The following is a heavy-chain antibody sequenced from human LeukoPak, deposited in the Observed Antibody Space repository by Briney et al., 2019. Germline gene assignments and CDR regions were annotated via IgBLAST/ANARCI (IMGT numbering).Heavy chain of an antibody. D-gene: IGHD6-19*01. J-gene: IGHJ4*02. Sequence: ASVKVSCKASGYTLSNYVISWVRQAPGQGLEWMGWISAYNGNTNYAQKVQGRVTMTTDTSTSTVHMELRSLISDDTAMYYCARVGSGWSIEYWGQGTLVTVSS. CDR2: ISAYNGNT. CDR1: GYTLSNYV. CDR3: ARVGSGWSIEY. V-gene: IGHV1-18*01.